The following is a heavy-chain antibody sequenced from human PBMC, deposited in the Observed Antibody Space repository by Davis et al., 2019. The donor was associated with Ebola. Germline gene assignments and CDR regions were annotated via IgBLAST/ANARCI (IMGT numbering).Heavy chain of an antibody. CDR2: ISSSGSTI. V-gene: IGHV3-11*01. CDR1: GFTLSDYY. D-gene: IGHD4-17*01. J-gene: IGHJ6*02. CDR3: ARDTVTTNPYYYYYGMDV. Sequence: GGSLRLSCAASGFTLSDYYMSWIRQAPGKGLEWVSYISSSGSTIYYADSVKGRFTISRDNAKNSLYLQMNSLRAEDTAVYYCARDTVTTNPYYYYYGMDVWGQGTTVTVSS.